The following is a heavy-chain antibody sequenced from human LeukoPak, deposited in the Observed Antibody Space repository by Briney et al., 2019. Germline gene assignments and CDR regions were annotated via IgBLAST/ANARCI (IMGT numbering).Heavy chain of an antibody. V-gene: IGHV1-69*05. CDR1: GGTFSSYA. Sequence: ASVKVSCKASGGTFSSYAISWVRQAPGQGLECMGGIIPIFGTANYAQKFQGRVTITTDVSTSTAYMELSSLRSEDTAVYYCARAATELTDNNWFDPWGQGTLVTVSS. D-gene: IGHD2-15*01. J-gene: IGHJ5*02. CDR3: ARAATELTDNNWFDP. CDR2: IIPIFGTA.